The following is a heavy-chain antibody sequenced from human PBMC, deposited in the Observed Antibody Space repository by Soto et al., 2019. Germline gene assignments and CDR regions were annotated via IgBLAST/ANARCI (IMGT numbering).Heavy chain of an antibody. V-gene: IGHV4-59*08. CDR3: ARPYSSGWYAAFDI. D-gene: IGHD6-19*01. J-gene: IGHJ3*02. CDR1: GGSISTYY. Sequence: QVQLQESGPGLLKPSETLSLTCTVSGGSISTYYWSWIRQPPGKGLEWIGYIYYSGSTNYNPPLPSPVPLSVDTSNNHSSLKLSSVTAADTAVYYCARPYSSGWYAAFDIWGQGTMVTVSS. CDR2: IYYSGST.